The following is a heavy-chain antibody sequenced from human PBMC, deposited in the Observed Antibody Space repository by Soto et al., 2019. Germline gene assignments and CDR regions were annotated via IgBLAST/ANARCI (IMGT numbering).Heavy chain of an antibody. J-gene: IGHJ4*02. CDR1: GFTFSSYS. Sequence: GGSLRLSCAASGFTFSSYSMNWVRQAPGKGLEWVSYISSSSSTIYYADSVKGRFTISRDNAKNSLYLQMNGLRAEDTAVYYCARDRASTRGVLDYWGQGTLVTVSS. CDR2: ISSSSSTI. CDR3: ARDRASTRGVLDY. V-gene: IGHV3-48*01. D-gene: IGHD3-10*01.